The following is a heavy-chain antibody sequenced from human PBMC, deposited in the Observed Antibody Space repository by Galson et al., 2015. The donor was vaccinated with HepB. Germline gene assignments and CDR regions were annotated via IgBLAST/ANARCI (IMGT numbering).Heavy chain of an antibody. CDR1: GFTFSSYA. J-gene: IGHJ3*01. Sequence: SLRLSCAASGFTFSSYAMHWVRQAPGKGLEWVAMISYDGSNNFYTHSVKGRFTISRDNSENSLYLRMNILRPEDTAFYYCARVSSAWYWQDALDFWGQGTMVTVSS. CDR2: ISYDGSNN. D-gene: IGHD6-19*01. CDR3: ARVSSAWYWQDALDF. V-gene: IGHV3-30*04.